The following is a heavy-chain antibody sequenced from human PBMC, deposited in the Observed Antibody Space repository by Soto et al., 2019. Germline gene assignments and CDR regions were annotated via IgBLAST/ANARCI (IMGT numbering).Heavy chain of an antibody. D-gene: IGHD6-19*01. V-gene: IGHV1-8*01. Sequence: QVQLVQSGAEVKKPGASVKVSCKASGYTFTSYDINWVRQATGQGLEWIGWMNPNSGNTGYAQKCQGRVTMTRNTSISTAYMELSSLRSEDTAVYSCARVSSGWCPIYYYYGMDVWGQGTTVTVSS. CDR1: GYTFTSYD. CDR2: MNPNSGNT. CDR3: ARVSSGWCPIYYYYGMDV. J-gene: IGHJ6*02.